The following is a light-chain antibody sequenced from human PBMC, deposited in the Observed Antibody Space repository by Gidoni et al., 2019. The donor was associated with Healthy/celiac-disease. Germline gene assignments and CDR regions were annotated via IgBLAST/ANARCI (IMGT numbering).Light chain of an antibody. V-gene: IGKV1-39*01. Sequence: DIQMTQSPSSLSASVGDRVTITFRVSQSISSYLNWYQQKPGKAPKLLIYAASSLQSGVPSRFSGSGSGTDFTLTISSLQPEDFATYYCQQSYSTPLYTFGQGTKLEIK. CDR2: AAS. CDR1: QSISSY. CDR3: QQSYSTPLYT. J-gene: IGKJ2*01.